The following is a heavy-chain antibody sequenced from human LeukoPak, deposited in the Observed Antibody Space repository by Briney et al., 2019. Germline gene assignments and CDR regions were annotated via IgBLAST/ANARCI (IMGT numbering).Heavy chain of an antibody. CDR2: ISGSGGST. CDR1: GCTFSSYA. V-gene: IGHV3-23*01. D-gene: IGHD3-10*01. CDR3: ARDYGSGSYSISGY. Sequence: GGSLTLSCAVSGCTFSSYALSWIRRAPGKGLEWVWAISGSGGSTYYADSVKGRFTIYRDNAKNSLYLQMHSLRAEDTAVYYCARDYGSGSYSISGYWGQGTLVTVSS. J-gene: IGHJ4*02.